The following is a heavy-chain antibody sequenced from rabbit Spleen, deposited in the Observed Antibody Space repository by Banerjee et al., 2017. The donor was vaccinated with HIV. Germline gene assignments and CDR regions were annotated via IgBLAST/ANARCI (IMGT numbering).Heavy chain of an antibody. CDR3: ARDNGSGDYIDVYFDL. D-gene: IGHD1-1*01. V-gene: IGHV1S45*01. Sequence: EQLLESGGGLVKPEGSLKLSCTASGFSFSNKAVMCWVRQAPGKGLEWIACINAVTGRPVYANWAKGRLTFSKTSSTTVTLQMTSLTAADTATYFCARDNGSGDYIDVYFDLWGPGTLVTVS. CDR2: INAVTGRP. J-gene: IGHJ4*01. CDR1: GFSFSNKAV.